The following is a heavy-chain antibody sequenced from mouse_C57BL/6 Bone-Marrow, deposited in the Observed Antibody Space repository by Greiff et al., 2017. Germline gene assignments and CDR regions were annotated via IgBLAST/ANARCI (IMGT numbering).Heavy chain of an antibody. J-gene: IGHJ1*03. CDR3: ARDITTVVYFDV. CDR2: ISDGGSYT. D-gene: IGHD1-1*01. V-gene: IGHV5-4*01. CDR1: GFTFSSYA. Sequence: EVMLVESGGGLVKPGGSLKLSCAASGFTFSSYAMSWVRQTPEQRLEWVATISDGGSYTYYPDNVKGRFTISRDNAKNNLYLQMSHLKSEDTAMYYCARDITTVVYFDVWGTGTTVTVSA.